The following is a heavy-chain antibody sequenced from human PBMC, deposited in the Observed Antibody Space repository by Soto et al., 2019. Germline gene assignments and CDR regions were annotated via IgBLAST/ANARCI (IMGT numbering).Heavy chain of an antibody. Sequence: ASVKVSCKASGGTFSSYAISWVRQAPGQGLEWMGGIIPIFGTANYAQKFQGRVTITADESTSTAYMELSSLRSEDTAVYYCARGRAIFGVLLWYWGQGTLVTVSS. CDR2: IIPIFGTA. CDR3: ARGRAIFGVLLWY. J-gene: IGHJ4*02. V-gene: IGHV1-69*13. CDR1: GGTFSSYA. D-gene: IGHD3-3*01.